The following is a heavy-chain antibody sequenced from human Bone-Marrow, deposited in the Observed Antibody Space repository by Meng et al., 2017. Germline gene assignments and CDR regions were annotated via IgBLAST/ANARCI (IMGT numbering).Heavy chain of an antibody. CDR1: GFTVSSNY. Sequence: VATGGCLSQPWVSPRLSCSASGFTVSSNYMSWVRQAPGKGLEWVSVIYSGGSTYYADSVKGRFTISRDNSKNTLYLQMNSLSAEDTAVYYCARGSSGWYDAFDIWGQGTMVTVSS. CDR2: IYSGGST. J-gene: IGHJ3*02. V-gene: IGHV3-66*02. CDR3: ARGSSGWYDAFDI. D-gene: IGHD6-19*01.